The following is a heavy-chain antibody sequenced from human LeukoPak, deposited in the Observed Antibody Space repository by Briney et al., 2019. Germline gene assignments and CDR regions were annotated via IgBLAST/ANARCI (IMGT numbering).Heavy chain of an antibody. CDR3: ARGIGGTYYVGYYFDY. Sequence: ASVKVSCKASGYTFTSYYMHWVRQAPGQGLEWMGIINPSGGSTSYAQKFQGRVTMTRDTSTSTVYMELSSLRSEDTAVYYRARGIGGTYYVGYYFDYWGQGTLVTVSS. CDR2: INPSGGST. D-gene: IGHD1-26*01. J-gene: IGHJ4*02. CDR1: GYTFTSYY. V-gene: IGHV1-46*01.